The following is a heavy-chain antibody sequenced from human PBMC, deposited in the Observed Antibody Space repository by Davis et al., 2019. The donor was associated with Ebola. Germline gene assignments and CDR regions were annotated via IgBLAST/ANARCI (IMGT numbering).Heavy chain of an antibody. Sequence: AGSLSLSCAASGFTFSSYAMHWVRQAPGKGLEWVAVISYDGSNTYYADSVKGRFTISRDNSKNTLYLQMNSLRAEDTAVYYCARDEYYYDSSGPLFYYYYGMGVWGQGTTVTVSS. CDR3: ARDEYYYDSSGPLFYYYYGMGV. CDR1: GFTFSSYA. D-gene: IGHD3-22*01. V-gene: IGHV3-30-3*01. J-gene: IGHJ6*02. CDR2: ISYDGSNT.